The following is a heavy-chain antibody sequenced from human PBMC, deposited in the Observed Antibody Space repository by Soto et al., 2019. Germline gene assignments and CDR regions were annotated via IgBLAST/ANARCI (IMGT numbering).Heavy chain of an antibody. CDR3: ASASYDSRGYYYEVSAFAI. CDR2: IYPGDSDT. D-gene: IGHD3-22*01. Sequence: GESLKISCKGSGYSFTSYWIGWVRQMPGKGLEWMGIIYPGDSDTRYSPSFQGQVTISADKSISTAYLQWSSLKASDTAMYYCASASYDSRGYYYEVSAFAIWGQATMVTGSS. V-gene: IGHV5-51*01. CDR1: GYSFTSYW. J-gene: IGHJ3*02.